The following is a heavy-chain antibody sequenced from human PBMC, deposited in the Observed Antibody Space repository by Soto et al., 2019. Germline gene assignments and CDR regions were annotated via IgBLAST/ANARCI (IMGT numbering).Heavy chain of an antibody. Sequence: SETLSLTCTVSGGSISSGDYYWSRIRQPPGKGLEWIGYIYYSGSTYYNPSLKSRVTISVDTSKNQFSLKLSSVTAADTAVYYCARYSSSWYGYYGMDVWGQGTTVTVSS. D-gene: IGHD6-13*01. V-gene: IGHV4-30-4*01. J-gene: IGHJ6*02. CDR3: ARYSSSWYGYYGMDV. CDR2: IYYSGST. CDR1: GGSISSGDYY.